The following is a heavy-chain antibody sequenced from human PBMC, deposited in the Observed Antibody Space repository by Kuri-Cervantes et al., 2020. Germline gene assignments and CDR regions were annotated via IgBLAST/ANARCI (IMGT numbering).Heavy chain of an antibody. CDR2: IRDSANTYAT. CDR1: GFSFSVSA. CDR3: TSRYDGSPSRSEY. J-gene: IGHJ4*02. V-gene: IGHV3-73*01. Sequence: GGSLRLSCAASGFSFSVSAMHWVRQPSGKGLEWVGRIRDSANTYATAYAASVKGRFTISRDDSKNTAYLQMNSLKTEDTAVYYCTSRYDGSPSRSEYWGQGTLVTVSS. D-gene: IGHD3-22*01.